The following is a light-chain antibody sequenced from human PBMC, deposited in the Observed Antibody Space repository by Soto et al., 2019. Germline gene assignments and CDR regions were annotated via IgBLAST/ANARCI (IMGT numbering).Light chain of an antibody. CDR2: RAS. CDR1: QSVRDN. CDR3: QHYNFWPHT. Sequence: EILLTQSPATPAVSPGEGATLSCRASQSVRDNLAWYQQKPGQAPRLLIYRASTRATGVPARFSGSGSGTEFTLTISSLQSEDVSVYFCQHYNFWPHTFGQGTRLEIK. V-gene: IGKV3-15*01. J-gene: IGKJ5*01.